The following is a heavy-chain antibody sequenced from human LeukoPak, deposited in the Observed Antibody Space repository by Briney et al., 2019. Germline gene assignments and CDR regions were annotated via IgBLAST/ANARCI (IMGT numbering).Heavy chain of an antibody. J-gene: IGHJ4*02. CDR3: ARGKGRYYFDY. D-gene: IGHD3-16*02. CDR1: GGSFSGYY. V-gene: IGHV4-34*01. Sequence: SETLSLTCAVYGGSFSGYYWSWIRQPPGKGLEWIGEINHSGSTNYNPSLKSRVTISVDTSKNQFSLRLSSATAADTAVYYCARGKGRYYFDYWGQGTLVTVSS. CDR2: INHSGST.